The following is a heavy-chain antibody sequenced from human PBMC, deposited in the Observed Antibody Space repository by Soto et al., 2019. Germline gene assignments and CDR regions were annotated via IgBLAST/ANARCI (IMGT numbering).Heavy chain of an antibody. V-gene: IGHV4-31*03. CDR3: ARDSHLSSSSSFDL. Sequence: PSETLSLTCTVSGGAISNSRYYWSWIRQHPGKGLEWIGYIFYSGSTYYNPSLKSRITISVDTSKNQFSLKLTSVTAADTAVYYCARDSHLSSSSSFDLWGHGTLVTVSS. CDR2: IFYSGST. D-gene: IGHD6-6*01. J-gene: IGHJ4*01. CDR1: GGAISNSRYY.